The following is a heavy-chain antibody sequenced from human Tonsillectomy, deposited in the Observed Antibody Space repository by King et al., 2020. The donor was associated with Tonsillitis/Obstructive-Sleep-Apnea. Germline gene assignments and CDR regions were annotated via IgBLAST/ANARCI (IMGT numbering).Heavy chain of an antibody. CDR2: INPNSGGT. CDR1: GYTFTGYY. V-gene: IGHV1-2*04. D-gene: IGHD2-2*01. CDR3: AGTERYCSSTSCYAFDI. Sequence: VQLVQSGAEVKKPGASVKVSCKASGYTFTGYYMHWVRQAPGQGLEWMGWINPNSGGTNYAQKFQGWVTMTRDTYISTAYMELSRLRSDDTAVYYCAGTERYCSSTSCYAFDIWGQGTMVTVSS. J-gene: IGHJ3*02.